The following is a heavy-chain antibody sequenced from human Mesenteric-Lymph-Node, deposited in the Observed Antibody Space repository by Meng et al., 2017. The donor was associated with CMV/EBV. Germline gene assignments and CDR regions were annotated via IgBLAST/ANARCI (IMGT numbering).Heavy chain of an antibody. Sequence: AYTFTRYAMHWVRRAPGQGLEWMGGINTNTGNPTYAQGFTGRFVFSLDTSVSTAYLQISSLKAEDTAVYYCARDLGSYYYGSGPFDYWGQGTLVTVS. CDR1: AYTFTRYA. D-gene: IGHD3-10*01. V-gene: IGHV7-4-1*02. CDR2: INTNTGNP. J-gene: IGHJ4*02. CDR3: ARDLGSYYYGSGPFDY.